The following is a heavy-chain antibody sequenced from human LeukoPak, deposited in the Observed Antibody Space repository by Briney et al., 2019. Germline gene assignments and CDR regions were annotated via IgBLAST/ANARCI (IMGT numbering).Heavy chain of an antibody. CDR2: IKSKIDGGTT. Sequence: GGSLRLSCAASGFTFSNAWMNWVRQAPGKGLEWVGRIKSKIDGGTTDYAAPVKGRFTISRDDSRNTVYLQMNSLEIEDTAVSYCVTGGYFLDYWGQGTLVTVSS. D-gene: IGHD1-1*01. CDR1: GFTFSNAW. J-gene: IGHJ4*02. CDR3: VTGGYFLDY. V-gene: IGHV3-15*01.